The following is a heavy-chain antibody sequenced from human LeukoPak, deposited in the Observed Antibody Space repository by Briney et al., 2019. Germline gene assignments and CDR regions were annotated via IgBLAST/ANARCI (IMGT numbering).Heavy chain of an antibody. J-gene: IGHJ4*02. CDR3: ARTGEGATQDFDY. Sequence: GGSLRLSCAASGFTFSSYGMHWVRQAPGKGLEWVAVIWYDGSNKYYADSVKGRFTISRDNSKNTLYLQMNSLRAEYTAVYYCARTGEGATQDFDYWGQGTLVTVSS. D-gene: IGHD1-26*01. CDR1: GFTFSSYG. V-gene: IGHV3-33*01. CDR2: IWYDGSNK.